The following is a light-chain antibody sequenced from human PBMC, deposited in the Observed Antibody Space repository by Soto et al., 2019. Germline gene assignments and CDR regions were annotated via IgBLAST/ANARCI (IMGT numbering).Light chain of an antibody. CDR1: HDITSY. Sequence: DIPMTQSPSSLSASVGDRLTITCQASHDITSYLNWYQHKPGKAPKLLIYDASILEAGVPRRFSGSGSGTGFTLTYSGLQPEDVATYLCQHCDYLPIFGPGTTVDFK. CDR3: QHCDYLPI. J-gene: IGKJ3*01. V-gene: IGKV1-33*01. CDR2: DAS.